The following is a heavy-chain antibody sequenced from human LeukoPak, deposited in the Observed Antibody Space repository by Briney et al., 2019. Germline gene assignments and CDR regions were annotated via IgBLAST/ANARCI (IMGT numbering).Heavy chain of an antibody. D-gene: IGHD1-1*01. CDR2: INWNGSST. CDR3: ARDTISNWASDY. V-gene: IGHV3-20*04. Sequence: PGGSLRLSCAASGFTGYGMSWVRQAPGKGLEWVSGINWNGSSTGYADSVKGRFTISRDSAKNYLYLQMTSLRAEDTAFYYCARDTISNWASDYWGQGTLVTVSS. CDR1: GFTGYG. J-gene: IGHJ4*02.